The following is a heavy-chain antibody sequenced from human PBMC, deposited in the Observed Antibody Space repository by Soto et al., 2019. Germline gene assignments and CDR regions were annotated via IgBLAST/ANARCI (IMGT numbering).Heavy chain of an antibody. J-gene: IGHJ6*02. CDR1: GGSISSGGYS. CDR2: IYHSGST. Sequence: SETLSLTCAVSGGSISSGGYSWSWIRQPPGKGLEWIGYIYHSGSTYYNPSLKSRVTISVDTSKNQFSLKLNSVTAADTAVYYCARDLWGYCGADCYPLDVWGQGTMVTVSS. V-gene: IGHV4-30-2*01. D-gene: IGHD2-21*02. CDR3: ARDLWGYCGADCYPLDV.